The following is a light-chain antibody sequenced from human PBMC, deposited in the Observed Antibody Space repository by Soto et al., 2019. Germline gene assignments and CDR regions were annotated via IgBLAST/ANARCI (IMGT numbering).Light chain of an antibody. CDR1: TSDIGTYSY. CDR3: SLYTSENAYV. V-gene: IGLV2-14*01. CDR2: EVS. J-gene: IGLJ1*01. Sequence: VLTQPASVSGSPGQSITISCTGTTSDIGTYSYVSWYQQHAGKAPKLMIYEVSKRPSGVPDRFSGSKSGNTASLTISGLQAADEADYYCSLYTSENAYVFGTGTKVTVL.